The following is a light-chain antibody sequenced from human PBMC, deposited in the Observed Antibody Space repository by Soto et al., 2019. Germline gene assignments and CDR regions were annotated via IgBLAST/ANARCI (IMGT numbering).Light chain of an antibody. CDR3: QQYGSSPWT. CDR1: QSVSNRY. CDR2: AAS. J-gene: IGKJ1*01. V-gene: IGKV3-20*01. Sequence: EIELTQSPSTLSWSAGERATISCRASQSVSNRYLAGYQQKPGQVPRSLIYAASSRATGIPDRFSGSGSGADFTLTIIRLEPEDVAVYYCQQYGSSPWTFGQGTKVDIK.